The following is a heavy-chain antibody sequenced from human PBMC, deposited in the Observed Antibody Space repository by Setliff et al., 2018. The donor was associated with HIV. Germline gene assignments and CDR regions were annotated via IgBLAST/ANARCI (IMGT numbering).Heavy chain of an antibody. Sequence: PSETLSLTCAVYGGSFSGYYWSWIRQSPGKGLEWIGEINDSGSTNYSPSLHKRVAISLDTSKNQFSLKVNSVTAADTATYFCARIDHYDSSGYYYFDYWGQGTLVTVSS. CDR3: ARIDHYDSSGYYYFDY. CDR2: INDSGST. D-gene: IGHD3-22*01. CDR1: GGSFSGYY. V-gene: IGHV4-34*01. J-gene: IGHJ4*02.